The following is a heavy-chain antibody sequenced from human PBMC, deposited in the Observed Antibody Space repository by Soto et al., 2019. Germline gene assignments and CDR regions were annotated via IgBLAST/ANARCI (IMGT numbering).Heavy chain of an antibody. V-gene: IGHV4-4*02. CDR1: GGSISSSYW. Sequence: QVQLQESGPGLVKPSGTLSLTCAVSGGSISSSYWWSCVRQPPGKGLEWIGEIYHSGSTNYNPSPXXRXXISVDKSKNQSSRKLSSVTAAATAVYYCARVSGSYYYGMDVWGQGTTVTVSS. J-gene: IGHJ6*02. CDR3: ARVSGSYYYGMDV. D-gene: IGHD1-26*01. CDR2: IYHSGST.